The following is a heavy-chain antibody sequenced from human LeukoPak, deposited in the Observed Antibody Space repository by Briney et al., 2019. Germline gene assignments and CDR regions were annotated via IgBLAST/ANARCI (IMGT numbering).Heavy chain of an antibody. CDR1: GYTFTGYY. CDR2: INPNSGGT. J-gene: IGHJ4*02. V-gene: IGHV1-2*02. CDR3: ARDLYYDSSGYYPN. D-gene: IGHD3-22*01. Sequence: GASVKVSCKASGYTFTGYYMHWVRQAPGQGLEWMGWINPNSGGTNYAQKFQGRVTMTRDTSISTAYMELGRLRSDDTAVYYCARDLYYDSSGYYPNWGQGTLVTVSS.